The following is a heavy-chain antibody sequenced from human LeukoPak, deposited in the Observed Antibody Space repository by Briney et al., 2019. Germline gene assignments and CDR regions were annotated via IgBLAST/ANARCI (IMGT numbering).Heavy chain of an antibody. D-gene: IGHD2-15*01. CDR1: GYTFTSYD. CDR2: MNPNSGNT. J-gene: IGHJ6*02. V-gene: IGHV1-8*01. Sequence: GASVKVSCTASGYTFTSYDINWVRQAPGQGLEWMGWMNPNSGNTGYAQKFQGRVTMTRNTSISTAYMELSSLRSEDTAVYYCARVERRYSYYYYYGMDVWGQGTTVTVSS. CDR3: ARVERRYSYYYYYGMDV.